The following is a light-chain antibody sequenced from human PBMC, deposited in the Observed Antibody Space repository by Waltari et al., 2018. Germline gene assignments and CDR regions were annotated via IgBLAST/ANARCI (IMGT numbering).Light chain of an antibody. CDR3: QSRQNWPPVFT. CDR1: QSLSTY. J-gene: IGKJ3*01. CDR2: DVS. V-gene: IGKV3-11*01. Sequence: IVLTQSPATLSLSPGERATLSCRASQSLSTYLAWYQQIPGQAPRLLIYDVSHRAPGIPDRFSGSGSVTDVTLTISGLEPEDFAVYYCQSRQNWPPVFTFGPGTKVDIK.